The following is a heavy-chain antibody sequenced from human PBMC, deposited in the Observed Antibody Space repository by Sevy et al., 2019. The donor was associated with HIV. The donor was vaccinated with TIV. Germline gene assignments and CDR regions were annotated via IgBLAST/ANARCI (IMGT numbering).Heavy chain of an antibody. J-gene: IGHJ4*02. Sequence: WETLSLTCTVSGGSISSYYWSWIPQPPGKALEWIGYIDYSGSTNYNPSLKSRVTISVDTSKNQFSLKLSSVTAADTAVYYCARGNDYGDLRGGSYFDYWGQGTLVTVSS. D-gene: IGHD4-17*01. CDR2: IDYSGST. CDR3: ARGNDYGDLRGGSYFDY. V-gene: IGHV4-59*01. CDR1: GGSISSYY.